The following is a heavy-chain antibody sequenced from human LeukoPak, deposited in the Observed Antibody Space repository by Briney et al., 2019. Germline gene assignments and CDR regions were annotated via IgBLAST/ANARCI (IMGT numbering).Heavy chain of an antibody. V-gene: IGHV4-4*07. Sequence: SETLSLTCTVSGGSISSYYWSWIRQPAGRGLEWIGRIYTSGSTNYNPSLKSRVTISVDTSKNQFSLKLSSVTAADTAVYYCARGRSPYGLDYWGQGTPVTVSS. CDR3: ARGRSPYGLDY. CDR1: GGSISSYY. D-gene: IGHD4-17*01. J-gene: IGHJ4*02. CDR2: IYTSGST.